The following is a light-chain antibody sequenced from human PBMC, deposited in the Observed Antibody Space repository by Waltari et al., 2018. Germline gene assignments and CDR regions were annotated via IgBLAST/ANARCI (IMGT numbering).Light chain of an antibody. Sequence: QPVLTQPPSVSAAAGQKVTISCSGSSSNVGGNYVAWYQHLPRTAPRLLIYENKIRPSGIPDRFSGSKSGTSATLGSTGLQTGDEADYYCGTWDSSLSVVVFGGGTKLTVL. J-gene: IGLJ2*01. CDR2: ENK. CDR1: SSNVGGNY. V-gene: IGLV1-51*02. CDR3: GTWDSSLSVVV.